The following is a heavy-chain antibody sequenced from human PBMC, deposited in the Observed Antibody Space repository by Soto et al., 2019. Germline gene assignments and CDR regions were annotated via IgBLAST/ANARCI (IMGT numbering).Heavy chain of an antibody. CDR2: IQSSGRT. Sequence: TLSLTCTVSGASISSGAYHWSWVRQLPGKGLEWIGFIQSSGRTQYNPSLQSRLTMSVDTSKNQFSLRLTSVTAADTAVYYCATYVVGAGGTGSWGQGTLVTVSS. CDR1: GASISSGAYH. CDR3: ATYVVGAGGTGS. D-gene: IGHD6-13*01. J-gene: IGHJ5*02. V-gene: IGHV4-31*03.